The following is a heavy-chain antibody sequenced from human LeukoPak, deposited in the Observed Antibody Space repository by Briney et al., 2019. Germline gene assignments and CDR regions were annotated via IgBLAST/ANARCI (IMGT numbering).Heavy chain of an antibody. CDR3: ARDQGLRRDIVVVPAAEGAFDI. D-gene: IGHD2-2*01. CDR2: IYHSGST. J-gene: IGHJ3*02. V-gene: IGHV4-59*12. Sequence: SETLSLTCTVSGGSISSYYWSWIRQPPGKGLEWIGYIYHSGSTYYNPSLKSRVTISVDRSKNQFSLKLSSVTAAGTAVYYCARDQGLRRDIVVVPAAEGAFDIWGQGTMVTVSS. CDR1: GGSISSYY.